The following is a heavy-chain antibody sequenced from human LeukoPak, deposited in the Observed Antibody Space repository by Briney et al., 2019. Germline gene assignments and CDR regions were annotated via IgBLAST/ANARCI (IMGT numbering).Heavy chain of an antibody. CDR1: GFTFNIYA. V-gene: IGHV3-30*04. CDR3: ARDPSNSLDAFDI. CDR2: ISYDGSNK. D-gene: IGHD4-23*01. Sequence: LSGGSLRLSCAASGFTFNIYALHWVRQAPGKGLEWVARISYDGSNKYYADSVKGRFTISRDNSKNTLYLQMNSLRPEDTAMYYCARDPSNSLDAFDIWGQGTMVTVSS. J-gene: IGHJ3*02.